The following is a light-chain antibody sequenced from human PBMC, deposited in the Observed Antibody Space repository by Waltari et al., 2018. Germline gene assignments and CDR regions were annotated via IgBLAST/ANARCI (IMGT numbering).Light chain of an antibody. CDR2: DDT. V-gene: IGLV3-21*03. Sequence: SYVLTQPPSVSVAPGKTARITCGGNDIGSKSVHWYQQKTGRAPVLVVYDDTGRPSGIPWRFSGSSSGSTATLTIARVEAGDEADYSCQLWDSTSDHPGVCGGGTKLTVL. CDR3: QLWDSTSDHPGV. J-gene: IGLJ3*02. CDR1: DIGSKS.